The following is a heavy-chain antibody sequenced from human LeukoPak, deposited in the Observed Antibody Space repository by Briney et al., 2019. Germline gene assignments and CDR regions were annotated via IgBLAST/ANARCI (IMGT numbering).Heavy chain of an antibody. Sequence: QPGTSLSLSCAASGFNFRIFGMHWVRQAPGKGLEWVAYIFDDGLNRYQSDSVKGRFTVSRDNSKNTLYLQMNSLRAEDTAVYYCAKGAVSGTHSYYFDYWGQGALVTVSS. CDR2: IFDDGLNR. D-gene: IGHD5/OR15-5a*01. V-gene: IGHV3-33*06. J-gene: IGHJ4*02. CDR3: AKGAVSGTHSYYFDY. CDR1: GFNFRIFG.